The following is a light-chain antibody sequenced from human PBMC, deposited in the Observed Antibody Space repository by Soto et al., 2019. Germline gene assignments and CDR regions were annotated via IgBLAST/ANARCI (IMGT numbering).Light chain of an antibody. Sequence: VKTQSPLYLSVTPGEPASISCKSSQSLLYSDGKTYLHLYLQRPGQSPQLLIYEVSNRFSGLPDRISGSGSGPDFTLTISRVEADDAGVYYCMQGGTSGQGTKLQIK. CDR2: EVS. V-gene: IGKV2-29*03. J-gene: IGKJ2*01. CDR3: MQGGT. CDR1: QSLLYSDGKTY.